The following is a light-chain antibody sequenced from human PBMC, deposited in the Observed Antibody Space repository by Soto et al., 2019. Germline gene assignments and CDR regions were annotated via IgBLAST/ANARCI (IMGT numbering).Light chain of an antibody. J-gene: IGKJ5*01. CDR2: DTS. CDR3: QPYNSWPLT. CDR1: QSVSNN. Sequence: EIVLTQSPGTLSLSPGERATLSCRASQSVSNNYLAWYQHKPGQTPRLLIYDTSTRATGVPTRFSGSRSGAEFTLTINSLQSEDFAVYYCQPYNSWPLTFGGGTRLENK. V-gene: IGKV3-15*01.